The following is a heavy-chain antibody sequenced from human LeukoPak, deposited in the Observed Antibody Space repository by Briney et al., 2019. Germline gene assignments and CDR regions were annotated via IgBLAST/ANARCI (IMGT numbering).Heavy chain of an antibody. CDR2: ISGSGGST. CDR3: AKGVVVVPAAIDY. D-gene: IGHD2-2*01. J-gene: IGHJ4*02. V-gene: IGHV3-23*01. CDR1: GFTFSSYA. Sequence: PGGSLRLSCAASGFTFSSYAMSWVRQAPGKALEWVSAISGSGGSTYYADSVKGRFTISRDNSKNTLYLQMNSLRAEDTAVYYCAKGVVVVPAAIDYWGQGTLVTVSS.